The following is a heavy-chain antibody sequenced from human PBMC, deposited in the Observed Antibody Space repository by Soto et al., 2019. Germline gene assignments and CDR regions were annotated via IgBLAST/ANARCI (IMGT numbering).Heavy chain of an antibody. J-gene: IGHJ4*02. CDR3: AHFTYYYDSSGYYYDY. V-gene: IGHV2-5*02. D-gene: IGHD3-22*01. CDR1: GFSLSTSGVG. CDR2: IYWDDDK. Sequence: QITLKESGPTLVKPTQTLTLTCTFSGFSLSTSGVGVGWIRQPPGKALEWLALIYWDDDKRYSPSLKSRLTITNDTSKNQVVLTMTNMDPVDTATYYCAHFTYYYDSSGYYYDYWGQGTLVTVSS.